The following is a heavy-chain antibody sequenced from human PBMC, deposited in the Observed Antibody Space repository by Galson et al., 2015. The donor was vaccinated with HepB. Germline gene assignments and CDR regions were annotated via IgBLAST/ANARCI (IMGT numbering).Heavy chain of an antibody. D-gene: IGHD3-16*02. CDR3: ARGDSDYVWGSYRLENGRYSFDY. Sequence: SLRLCCAASGFTFTTYSMNWVRQAPGKGLEWVSSISTSSSYIYYADSVKGRFTISRDNAKNSLFLQMNSLRADDTAVYYCARGDSDYVWGSYRLENGRYSFDYWGQGTLVTVSS. J-gene: IGHJ4*02. V-gene: IGHV3-21*01. CDR2: ISTSSSYI. CDR1: GFTFTTYS.